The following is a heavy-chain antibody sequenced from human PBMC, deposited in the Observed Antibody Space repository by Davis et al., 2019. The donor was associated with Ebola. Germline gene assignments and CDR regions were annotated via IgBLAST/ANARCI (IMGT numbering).Heavy chain of an antibody. Sequence: GESLKISCTVSGFSFSNNWMTWVRPAPGKGLVWVSSINRDGTTTTYADSVKGRFTVSRDNAKNALYLQMNSLRAEDTSVYYCASYVLGWGQGTLVAVST. J-gene: IGHJ4*02. V-gene: IGHV3-74*01. CDR1: GFSFSNNW. CDR3: ASYVLG. D-gene: IGHD3-10*02. CDR2: INRDGTTT.